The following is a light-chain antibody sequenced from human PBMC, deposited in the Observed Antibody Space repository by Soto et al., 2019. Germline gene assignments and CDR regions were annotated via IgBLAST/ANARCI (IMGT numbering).Light chain of an antibody. CDR1: SSNIGNNY. CDR3: GTWDSSLSASYV. CDR2: ENN. V-gene: IGLV1-51*02. Sequence: QSVLTQPPSVSAAPGQKVTSCCSGGSSNIGNNYVSWYQQLPGTAPKLLIYENNKRPSGIPDRFSGSKSGTSATLGITGLQTGDEADYYCGTWDSSLSASYVFGTGTKVTVL. J-gene: IGLJ1*01.